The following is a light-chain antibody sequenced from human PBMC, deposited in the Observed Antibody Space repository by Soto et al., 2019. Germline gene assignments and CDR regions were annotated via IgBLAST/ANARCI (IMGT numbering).Light chain of an antibody. V-gene: IGKV3-15*01. Sequence: IVMPQSTATLSVSPGERVTISCRASQSVTNTLAWYQHKPGQAPRLLISYASRGATGIPVRFSGSGSGTEFTLTITSLQFEDFAVYYCQEYNDWRPITFGGGTKVDIK. CDR1: QSVTNT. CDR2: YAS. J-gene: IGKJ4*01. CDR3: QEYNDWRPIT.